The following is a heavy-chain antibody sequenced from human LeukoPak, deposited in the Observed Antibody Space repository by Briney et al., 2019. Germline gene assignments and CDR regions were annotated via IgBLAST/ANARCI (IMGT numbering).Heavy chain of an antibody. Sequence: GESLKISCKGSGYSFTSYWIGWVRQAPGQGLEWMGWISAYNGNTNYAPKLQGRVTMTTDTSTSTAYMELRSLRSDDTAVYYCARAPYYGSGSYCLFDYWGQGTLVTVSS. D-gene: IGHD3-10*01. CDR1: GYSFTSYW. J-gene: IGHJ4*02. V-gene: IGHV1-18*04. CDR2: ISAYNGNT. CDR3: ARAPYYGSGSYCLFDY.